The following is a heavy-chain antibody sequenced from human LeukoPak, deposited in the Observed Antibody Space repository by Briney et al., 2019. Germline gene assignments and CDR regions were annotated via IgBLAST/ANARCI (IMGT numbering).Heavy chain of an antibody. J-gene: IGHJ6*03. Sequence: SETLSLTCTVSGGSFSSSNYYWGWIRQPPGKGLERIGRVSYSGTTSYNPSLSSRVTMSVDTSENQFSLKVNSVTAADTAVYYCARHINSGGYWGSYYYMDVWGKGTTVTVSS. CDR3: ARHINSGGYWGSYYYMDV. V-gene: IGHV4-39*01. CDR2: VSYSGTT. D-gene: IGHD1-26*01. CDR1: GGSFSSSNYY.